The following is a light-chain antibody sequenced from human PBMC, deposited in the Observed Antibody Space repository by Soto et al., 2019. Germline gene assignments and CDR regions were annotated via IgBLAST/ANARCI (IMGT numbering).Light chain of an antibody. CDR3: QQDNNWARGWT. V-gene: IGKV3D-15*01. CDR2: GAS. Sequence: PQCPATMSVSPGERPSLSCRGRQTVSSNLAWYQHTPGQAPRLLLYGASTRATGSPARVSGSGSGTEFTLTISSLQSEYLAVYDFQQDNNWARGWTFGQGTKVDIK. J-gene: IGKJ1*01. CDR1: QTVSSN.